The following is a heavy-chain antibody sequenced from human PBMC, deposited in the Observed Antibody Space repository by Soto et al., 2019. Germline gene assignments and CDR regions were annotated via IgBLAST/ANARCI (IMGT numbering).Heavy chain of an antibody. D-gene: IGHD2-21*01. CDR1: GGSISSYY. Sequence: SETLPLTSTVSGGSISSYYWSWIRQPPGKGLEWIGYIYYSGSTNYNPSLKSRVTISVDTSKDQFSLKLSSVTAADTAVYYCARQAPPSLLDYWGQGTLVTVSS. V-gene: IGHV4-59*08. CDR2: IYYSGST. J-gene: IGHJ4*02. CDR3: ARQAPPSLLDY.